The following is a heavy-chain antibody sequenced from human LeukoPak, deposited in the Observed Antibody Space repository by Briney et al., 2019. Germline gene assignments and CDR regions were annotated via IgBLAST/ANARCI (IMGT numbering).Heavy chain of an antibody. Sequence: GGSLRLSCAASGFTFSSYSMNWVCQAPGKGLEWVSAISGDGGSTYYADSVRGRLTISRDNSKNTLYLQMNSLRAEDTALYYCAKDSLRRPRYFDYWGQGTLVTVSS. CDR2: ISGDGGST. CDR1: GFTFSSYS. J-gene: IGHJ4*02. V-gene: IGHV3-23*01. D-gene: IGHD4-17*01. CDR3: AKDSLRRPRYFDY.